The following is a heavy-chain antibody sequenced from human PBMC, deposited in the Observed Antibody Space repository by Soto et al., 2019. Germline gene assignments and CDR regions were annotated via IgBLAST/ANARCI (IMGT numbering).Heavy chain of an antibody. CDR1: GFTFTSYA. D-gene: IGHD6-19*01. CDR2: ISGSGDST. J-gene: IGHJ4*02. V-gene: IGHV3-23*01. CDR3: TKEEVRAVAGTGPDY. Sequence: QVLESGGGLVQPGGSLRLSCAASGFTFTSYAMSWVRQAPGKGLEWVSGISGSGDSTYYADSVKGRFTISRDNSKNTLYLQMGSRRDEDTAVYYCTKEEVRAVAGTGPDYWGQGTLVTVSS.